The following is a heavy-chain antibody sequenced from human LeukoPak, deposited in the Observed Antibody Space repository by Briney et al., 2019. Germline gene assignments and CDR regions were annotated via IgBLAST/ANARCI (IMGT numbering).Heavy chain of an antibody. CDR3: ARQGSNSWKLFDY. CDR1: GGSVSTGNFY. D-gene: IGHD6-13*01. CDR2: IYYSGIA. J-gene: IGHJ4*02. Sequence: SETLSLTCAVSGGSVSTGNFYWPWIPQPPARGLEWIASIYYSGIATYDTSPRSRVTISVDRSKNEFSLNLTSVNSAERAVYYCARQGSNSWKLFDYWGQGPRVTVSS. V-gene: IGHV4-39*07.